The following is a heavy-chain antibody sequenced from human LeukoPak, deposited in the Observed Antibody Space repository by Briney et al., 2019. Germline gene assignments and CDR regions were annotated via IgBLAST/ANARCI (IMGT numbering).Heavy chain of an antibody. CDR3: ASRYSSGWYYGMDV. Sequence: SETLSLTCAVYGGSFSGYYWSWIRHPPGKGLEWIGEINHSGSTNYNPSLKSRVTISVDTSKNQFSLKLSSVTAADTAVYYCASRYSSGWYYGMDVWGKGTTVTVSS. CDR1: GGSFSGYY. D-gene: IGHD6-19*01. CDR2: INHSGST. J-gene: IGHJ6*04. V-gene: IGHV4-34*01.